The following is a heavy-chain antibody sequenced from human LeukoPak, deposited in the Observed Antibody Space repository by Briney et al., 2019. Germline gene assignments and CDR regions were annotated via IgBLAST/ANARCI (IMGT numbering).Heavy chain of an antibody. CDR2: ISGSGGST. D-gene: IGHD3-22*01. Sequence: GGSLRLSCAASGFTFSSYGMSWVRQAPGKGLEWVSGISGSGGSTYYADSVKGRFTISRDNAKNSLYLQMNSLRAEDTAVYYCARVLHKRNYDSSDYYGYWGQGILVTVSS. CDR3: ARVLHKRNYDSSDYYGY. V-gene: IGHV3-23*01. J-gene: IGHJ4*02. CDR1: GFTFSSYG.